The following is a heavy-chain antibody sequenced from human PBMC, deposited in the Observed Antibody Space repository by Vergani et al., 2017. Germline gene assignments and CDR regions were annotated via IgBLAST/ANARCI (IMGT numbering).Heavy chain of an antibody. CDR3: TTDPRYCGDGLCYWLRDHHYYGMDV. CDR1: GFSFRNAW. V-gene: IGHV3-15*07. CDR2: IKSTFYRGTT. D-gene: IGHD2-21*01. Sequence: EVQLVESGGGIVKPGGSLRLSCVASGFSFRNAWMNWVRRTPGKGLEWVARIKSTFYRGTTDYAAAVKGRFTISRDDSKNTLFLQMNGLKTEDIGVYYCTTDPRYCGDGLCYWLRDHHYYGMDVWGQGTTVTVSS. J-gene: IGHJ6*02.